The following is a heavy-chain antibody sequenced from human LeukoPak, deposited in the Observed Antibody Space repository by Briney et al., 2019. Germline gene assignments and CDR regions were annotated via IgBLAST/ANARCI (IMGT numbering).Heavy chain of an antibody. D-gene: IGHD6-19*01. CDR3: ARADEYSSGWYAGYYYYMDV. CDR1: GFTFSSYS. CDR2: ISSSSSYI. Sequence: GGSLRLSCAASGFTFSSYSMNWVRQAPGKGLEWVSSISSSSSYIYYADSVKGRFTISRDNAKNSLYLQMNSLRAEDTVVYYCARADEYSSGWYAGYYYYMDVWGTGTTVTVSS. J-gene: IGHJ6*03. V-gene: IGHV3-21*01.